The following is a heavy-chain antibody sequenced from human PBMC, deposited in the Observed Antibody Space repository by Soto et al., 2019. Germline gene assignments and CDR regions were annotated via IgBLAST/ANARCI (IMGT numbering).Heavy chain of an antibody. D-gene: IGHD2-15*01. CDR3: AKDRAIGYCSGGSCFIDY. Sequence: GGSLRLSCAASGLTFSSYGMHWVRQAPGKGLEWVAVISYDGSNKYYADSVKGRFTISRDNSKNTLYLQMNSLRAEDTAVYYCAKDRAIGYCSGGSCFIDYWGQGTLVTVSS. CDR1: GLTFSSYG. J-gene: IGHJ4*02. CDR2: ISYDGSNK. V-gene: IGHV3-30*18.